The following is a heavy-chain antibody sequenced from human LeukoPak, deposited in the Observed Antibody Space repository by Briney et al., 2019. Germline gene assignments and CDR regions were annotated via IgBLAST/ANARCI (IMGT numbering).Heavy chain of an antibody. CDR3: ARGVHYYDSSGLLRHAGLKHNWFDP. CDR1: GGSFSGYY. D-gene: IGHD3-22*01. CDR2: INHSGST. Sequence: SETLSLTCAVYGGSFSGYYWSWIRQPPGKGLEWIGEINHSGSTNYNPSLKSRVTISVDTSKNQFSLKLSSVTAADTAVYYCARGVHYYDSSGLLRHAGLKHNWFDPWGQGTLVTVSS. J-gene: IGHJ5*02. V-gene: IGHV4-34*01.